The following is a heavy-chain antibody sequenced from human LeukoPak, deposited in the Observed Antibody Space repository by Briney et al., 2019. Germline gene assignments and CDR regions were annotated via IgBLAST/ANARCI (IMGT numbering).Heavy chain of an antibody. Sequence: SGPTPVKPTHTLTPTCTFSGFSLLTSGVGVRWIRQTPGKAPQWIPLIYGDDEKCCRTSLTNMLAMTKHIPKYQVVLTMTNMDPVDTATYYIAHRRRGTYYGYWGQGTLLTVSS. CDR1: GFSLLTSGVG. V-gene: IGHV2-5*02. D-gene: IGHD1-26*01. CDR3: AHRRRGTYYGY. J-gene: IGHJ4*02. CDR2: IYGDDEK.